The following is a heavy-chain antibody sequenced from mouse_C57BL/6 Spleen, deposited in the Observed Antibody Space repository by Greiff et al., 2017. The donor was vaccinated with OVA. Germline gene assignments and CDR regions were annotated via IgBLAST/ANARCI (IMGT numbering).Heavy chain of an antibody. Sequence: QVQLKQSGAELARPGASVKLSCKASGYTFTSYWMHWVKQRPGQGLEWIGNINPSNGGTNYNEKFKSKATLTVDKSSRTAYMQLSSLTSEDSAVSSCARWSMDYWGQGTSVTVSS. V-gene: IGHV1-53*01. CDR2: INPSNGGT. CDR3: ARWSMDY. CDR1: GYTFTSYW. J-gene: IGHJ4*01.